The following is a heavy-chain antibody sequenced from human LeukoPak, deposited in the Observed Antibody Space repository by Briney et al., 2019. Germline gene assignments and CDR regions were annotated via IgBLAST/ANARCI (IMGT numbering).Heavy chain of an antibody. CDR1: GFTFSSYA. Sequence: GGSLRLSCAASGFTFSSYAMSWVRQAPGKGLEWVSAISGGGGSTYYADSVKGRFTIPRDNSKNTLYLQMNSLSVEDTAVYYCASLVVTDDWAFDIWGQGTMVTVSS. D-gene: IGHD2-21*02. V-gene: IGHV3-23*01. CDR2: ISGGGGST. J-gene: IGHJ3*02. CDR3: ASLVVTDDWAFDI.